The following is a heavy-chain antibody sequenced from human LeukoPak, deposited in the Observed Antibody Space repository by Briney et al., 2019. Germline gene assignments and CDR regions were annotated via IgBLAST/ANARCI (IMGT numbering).Heavy chain of an antibody. CDR1: GGTSCGYA. J-gene: IGHJ4*02. D-gene: IGHD6-19*01. V-gene: IGHV1-69*04. Sequence: SVKVSCKASGGTSCGYAISGVPQAPGQGHECMGRITPILGIANSAQKFQGRVTTTSDNSTSTAYMEQRSLRSEATAVYYCATDVVALAATTYDDDFDYWGQGTLVTASS. CDR2: ITPILGIA. CDR3: ATDVVALAATTYDDDFDY.